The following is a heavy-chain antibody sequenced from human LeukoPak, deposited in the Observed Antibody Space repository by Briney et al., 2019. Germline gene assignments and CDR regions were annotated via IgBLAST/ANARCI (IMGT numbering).Heavy chain of an antibody. CDR1: GGSISSYY. J-gene: IGHJ3*02. V-gene: IGHV4-59*01. D-gene: IGHD1-7*01. CDR3: AKLGMDAFDI. Sequence: SETLSLTCTASGGSISSYYWSWIRQPPGKGLEWIGYIYYSGSTNYNPSLKSRVTISVDTSKNQFSLKLSSVTAADTAAYYCAKLGMDAFDIWGQGTMVTVSS. CDR2: IYYSGST.